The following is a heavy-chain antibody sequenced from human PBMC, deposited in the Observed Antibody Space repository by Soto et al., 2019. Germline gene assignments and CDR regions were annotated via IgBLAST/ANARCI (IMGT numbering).Heavy chain of an antibody. Sequence: EVQLLESGGGLVQPGGSLRLSCAASGFSFSTYAMTWVRQAPGKGLEWVSTIGGGGRTTYYADSVKGRFTISRDNSKNRVYLQMNGLRAEDTAVDYGGKTGQVDVWGQGTTFTVTS. CDR3: GKTGQVDV. CDR2: IGGGGRTT. J-gene: IGHJ6*02. CDR1: GFSFSTYA. V-gene: IGHV3-23*01.